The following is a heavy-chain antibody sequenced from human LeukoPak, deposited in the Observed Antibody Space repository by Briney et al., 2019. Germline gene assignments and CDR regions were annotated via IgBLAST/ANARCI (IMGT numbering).Heavy chain of an antibody. D-gene: IGHD3-10*01. CDR3: AKSNGYGLVDI. Sequence: ASETLSLTCTVSGYSISSGYYWGWIRQPPGKGLEWIGSIYHSGSTYYNPSLKSRVTISVDTSRNQFSLKLNSVTAADTAVYYCAKSNGYGLVDIWGQGTMVTVSS. CDR2: IYHSGST. CDR1: GYSISSGYY. V-gene: IGHV4-38-2*02. J-gene: IGHJ3*02.